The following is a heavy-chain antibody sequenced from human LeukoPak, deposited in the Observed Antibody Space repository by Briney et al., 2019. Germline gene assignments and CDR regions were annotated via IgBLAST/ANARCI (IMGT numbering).Heavy chain of an antibody. CDR3: ARASGYCSSTSCFLDAFDI. D-gene: IGHD2-2*01. CDR1: GGSISSYY. V-gene: IGHV4-4*07. Sequence: SETLSLTCTVSGGSISSYYWSWIRQPAGKGLEWIGRIYTSGSTNYNPSLKSRVTMSVDTSKNQFSLKLSSVTAADTAVYYCARASGYCSSTSCFLDAFDIWAKGQWSPSLQ. CDR2: IYTSGST. J-gene: IGHJ3*02.